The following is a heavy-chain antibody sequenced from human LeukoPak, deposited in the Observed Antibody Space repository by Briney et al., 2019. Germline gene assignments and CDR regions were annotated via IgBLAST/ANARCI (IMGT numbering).Heavy chain of an antibody. CDR3: ARGYPTAYYYGSGSPGFDY. CDR2: INPNSGGT. CDR1: GYTFTGYY. V-gene: IGHV1-2*04. J-gene: IGHJ4*02. Sequence: GASVKVSCKASGYTFTGYYMHWVRQAPGQGLEWMGWINPNSGGTNYAQKFQGWVTMTRDTSISTAYMELSRLRSDDTAVYYCARGYPTAYYYGSGSPGFDYWGQGTLVTVSS. D-gene: IGHD3-10*01.